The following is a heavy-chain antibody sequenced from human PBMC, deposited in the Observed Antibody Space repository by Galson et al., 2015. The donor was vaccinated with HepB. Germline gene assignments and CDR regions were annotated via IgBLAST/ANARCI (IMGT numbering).Heavy chain of an antibody. V-gene: IGHV3-11*06. Sequence: SLRLSCAASGFTFSDYYMSWIRQAPGKGLEWVSYISSSSSYTNYADSVKGRFTISRDNAKNSLYLQMNSLRAEDTAVYYCARGGDYYDSSGYDDAFDIWGQGTMVTVSS. D-gene: IGHD3-22*01. CDR3: ARGGDYYDSSGYDDAFDI. CDR2: ISSSSSYT. CDR1: GFTFSDYY. J-gene: IGHJ3*02.